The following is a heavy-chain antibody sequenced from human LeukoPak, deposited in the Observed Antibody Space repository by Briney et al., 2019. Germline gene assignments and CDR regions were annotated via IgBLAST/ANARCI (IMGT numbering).Heavy chain of an antibody. Sequence: SETLSLTCTVSGGSISDYYWSWIRQPPGKGLEWIGYIYYSGSTNYTPSLKSRVTISVDTSTNQFSLKLSSVTAADTAMYYCARDPGRSHYYYMDVWGKGTTVTISS. CDR2: IYYSGST. J-gene: IGHJ6*03. CDR3: ARDPGRSHYYYMDV. CDR1: GGSISDYY. V-gene: IGHV4-59*01.